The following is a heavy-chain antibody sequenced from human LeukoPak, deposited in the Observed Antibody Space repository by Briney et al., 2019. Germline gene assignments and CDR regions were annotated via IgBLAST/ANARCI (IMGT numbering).Heavy chain of an antibody. CDR2: IYYSGST. CDR3: ARHTFHSGAFDI. V-gene: IGHV4-39*01. CDR1: GGSISSSSYY. J-gene: IGHJ3*02. D-gene: IGHD3-10*01. Sequence: PSETLSLTCTVSGGSISSSSYYWGWIRQPPGKGLEWIGSIYYSGSTYYNPSLKSRVTISVDTSKNQFSLKLSSVTAADTAVYYCARHTFHSGAFDIWGQGTMVTASS.